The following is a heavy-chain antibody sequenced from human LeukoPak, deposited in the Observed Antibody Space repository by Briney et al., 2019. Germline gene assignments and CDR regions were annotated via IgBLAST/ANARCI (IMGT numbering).Heavy chain of an antibody. CDR3: AREGRKSRGIDIVRKKERGYFYMDV. D-gene: IGHD2-15*01. J-gene: IGHJ6*03. V-gene: IGHV3-66*01. CDR1: GLTVSSNY. Sequence: GGSLRLSCAASGLTVSSNYMTWVRQAPGKGLEWVSVMYTLGNTYYADSVRGRFTISRDNSKNTLYLQMNSLRAEDTAVYYGAREGRKSRGIDIVRKKERGYFYMDVWGKGTTVTVSS. CDR2: MYTLGNT.